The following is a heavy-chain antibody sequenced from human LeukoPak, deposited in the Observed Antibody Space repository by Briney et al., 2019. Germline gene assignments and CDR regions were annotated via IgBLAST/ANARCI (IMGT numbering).Heavy chain of an antibody. J-gene: IGHJ6*02. V-gene: IGHV3-30-3*01. Sequence: PGRSLRLSCAASGFTFSSYAMHWVRQAPGKGLEWVAVISYDGSSKYYADSVKGRFTISRDNSKNTLYLQMNSLRAEDTAVYYCARVFRLGKYGMDVWGQGTTVTVSS. CDR2: ISYDGSSK. CDR1: GFTFSSYA. CDR3: ARVFRLGKYGMDV. D-gene: IGHD3/OR15-3a*01.